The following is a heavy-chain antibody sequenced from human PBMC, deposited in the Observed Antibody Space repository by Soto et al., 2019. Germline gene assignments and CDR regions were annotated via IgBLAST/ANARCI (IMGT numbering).Heavy chain of an antibody. D-gene: IGHD6-19*01. CDR1: GFSFSDYG. CDR2: LSYDGDKE. J-gene: IGHJ4*02. V-gene: IGHV3-30*18. Sequence: QVQLEESGGNVVQPGRSLRLSCAASGFSFSDYGMHWVRQAPGKGLESVALLSYDGDKEYYADSVKGRFTISRDNSKNTVFLQMNSRRPEDTAVYYCGKDLMGEQWLGVMHYWGQGTLVTVSS. CDR3: GKDLMGEQWLGVMHY.